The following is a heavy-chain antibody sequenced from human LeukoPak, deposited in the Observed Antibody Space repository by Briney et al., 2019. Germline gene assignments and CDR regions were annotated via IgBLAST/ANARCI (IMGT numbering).Heavy chain of an antibody. Sequence: GGSLRLSCAASGFTFSGYGMHWVRQAPGKGLEWVAVIWYDGSSKYYADSVKGRFTISRDNAKNSLYLQMNSLRAEDTAVYYCARGVYAILGSFDYWGQGTLVTVSS. CDR1: GFTFSGYG. CDR3: ARGVYAILGSFDY. CDR2: IWYDGSSK. V-gene: IGHV3-33*03. J-gene: IGHJ4*02. D-gene: IGHD2-8*01.